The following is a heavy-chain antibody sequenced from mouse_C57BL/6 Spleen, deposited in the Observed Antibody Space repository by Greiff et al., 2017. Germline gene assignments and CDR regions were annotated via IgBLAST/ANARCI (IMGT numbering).Heavy chain of an antibody. CDR1: GFTFSDYG. CDR2: ISSGSSTI. J-gene: IGHJ4*01. D-gene: IGHD1-3*01. V-gene: IGHV5-17*01. CDR3: ARKGLKGSLYYAMDY. Sequence: EVQRVESGGGLVKPGGSLKLSCAASGFTFSDYGMHWVRQAPEKGLEWVAYISSGSSTIYYADTVKGRFTISRANAKNTLFLQMTSLRSEDTAMYYCARKGLKGSLYYAMDYWGQGTSVTVSS.